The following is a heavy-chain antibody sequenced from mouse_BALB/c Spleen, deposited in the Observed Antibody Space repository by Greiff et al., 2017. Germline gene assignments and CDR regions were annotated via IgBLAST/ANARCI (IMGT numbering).Heavy chain of an antibody. CDR2: IDPANGNT. D-gene: IGHD1-1*01. V-gene: IGHV14-3*02. CDR1: GFNIKDTY. J-gene: IGHJ2*01. Sequence: EVQLQQSEAELVKPGASVKLSCTASGFNIKDTYMHWVKQRPEQGLEWIGRIDPANGNTKYDPKFQGKATITADTSSNTAYLQLSSLTSEDTAVYYCARSGPLSSVVFDYWGQGTTLTVSS. CDR3: ARSGPLSSVVFDY.